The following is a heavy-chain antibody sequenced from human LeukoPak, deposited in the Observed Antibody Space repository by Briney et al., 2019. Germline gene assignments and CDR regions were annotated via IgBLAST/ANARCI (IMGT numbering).Heavy chain of an antibody. CDR3: ARDRRDIVVVVAATLGWFDP. CDR1: GYTFTSYG. V-gene: IGHV1-18*01. D-gene: IGHD2-15*01. J-gene: IGHJ5*02. CDR2: ISAYNGNT. Sequence: ASVKVSCKASGYTFTSYGISWVRQAPGQGLEWMGWISAYNGNTNYAQKLQGRVTMTTDTSTSTAYMELRSLRSDDTAVYYCARDRRDIVVVVAATLGWFDPWGQGTLVTVSS.